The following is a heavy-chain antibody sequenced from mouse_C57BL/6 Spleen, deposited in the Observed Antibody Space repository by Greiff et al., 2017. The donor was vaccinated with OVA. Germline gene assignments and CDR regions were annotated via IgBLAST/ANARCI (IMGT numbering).Heavy chain of an antibody. J-gene: IGHJ1*03. D-gene: IGHD2-1*01. CDR1: GYTFTSYW. CDR3: ARPGYGNYDWYFDV. Sequence: VQLQQSGAELVKPGASVKLSCKASGYTFTSYWMHWVKQRPGQGLEWIGMIHPNSGSTNYNEKFKSKATLTVDKSSSTAYLQLSSRTSEDSAVYYGARPGYGNYDWYFDVWGTETTVTVSS. CDR2: IHPNSGST. V-gene: IGHV1-64*01.